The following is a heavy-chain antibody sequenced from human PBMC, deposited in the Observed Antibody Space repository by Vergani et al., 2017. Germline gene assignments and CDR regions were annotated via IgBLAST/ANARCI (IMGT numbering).Heavy chain of an antibody. Sequence: EVQLLESGGGLVQPGGSLRLSCAASGFTFSSYAMSWVRQAAGKGLEWVSAISGSGGSTYYADSGKGRFTISREKSKNTLYLQMNSLRAEDTAVYYCAKTCTVFSGWPQKSFDYWGQGTLVTVSS. J-gene: IGHJ4*02. D-gene: IGHD6-19*01. CDR1: GFTFSSYA. CDR3: AKTCTVFSGWPQKSFDY. V-gene: IGHV3-23*01. CDR2: ISGSGGST.